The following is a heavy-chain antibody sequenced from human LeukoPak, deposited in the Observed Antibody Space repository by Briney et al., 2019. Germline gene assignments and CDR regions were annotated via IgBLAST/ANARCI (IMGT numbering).Heavy chain of an antibody. CDR3: ARRYCSSTSCLIDY. V-gene: IGHV3-48*03. CDR1: GFTFSSYE. CDR2: ISSSGTSI. D-gene: IGHD2-2*01. J-gene: IGHJ4*02. Sequence: GGSLRLSCAASGFTFSSYEMNWVRQAPGKGLEWVSYISSSGTSIYYADSVKGRFTISRDNAKNSLYLQMNSLRADDTAVYYCARRYCSSTSCLIDYWGQGTLVTVCS.